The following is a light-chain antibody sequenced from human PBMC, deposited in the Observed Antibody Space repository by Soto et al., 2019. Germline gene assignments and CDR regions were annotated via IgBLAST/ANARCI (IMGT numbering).Light chain of an antibody. CDR1: SSDVGGYNY. J-gene: IGLJ1*01. CDR3: SSYTSSSNYV. V-gene: IGLV2-14*01. CDR2: EVS. Sequence: QSGLTQPGSGSGSPGQSITISCTGTSSDVGGYNYVSWYQQHPGKVPKLMIYEVSNRPSGVSNRFSGSKSGNTASLTISGLQAEDEADYYCSSYTSSSNYVFGTGTKVTVL.